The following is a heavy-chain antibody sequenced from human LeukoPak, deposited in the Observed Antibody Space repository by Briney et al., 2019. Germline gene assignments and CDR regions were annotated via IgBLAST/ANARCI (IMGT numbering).Heavy chain of an antibody. V-gene: IGHV3-20*04. CDR3: ARVGPSSVSMTPAYGMDV. Sequence: PGGSLRLSCAASGFTFDDYGMSWVRQAPGKGLEWVSGINWNGGSTGYADSVKGRFTISRDNAKNSLYLQMNSLRAEDTALYYCARVGPSSVSMTPAYGMDVWGQGTTVTVSS. CDR2: INWNGGST. J-gene: IGHJ6*02. D-gene: IGHD2/OR15-2a*01. CDR1: GFTFDDYG.